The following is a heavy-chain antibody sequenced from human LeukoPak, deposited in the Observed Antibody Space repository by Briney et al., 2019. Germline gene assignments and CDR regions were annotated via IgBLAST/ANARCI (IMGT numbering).Heavy chain of an antibody. CDR3: ARLTGTGVHYYYYYYMDV. CDR2: IYYSGST. Sequence: PSETLSLTCTVSGGSISSSSYYWGWIRQPPGKGLEWIGSIYYSGSTNYNPSLKSRVTISMDTSKNQFSLKLSSVTAADTAVYYCARLTGTGVHYYYYYYMDVWGKGTTVTVSS. V-gene: IGHV4-39*07. CDR1: GGSISSSSYY. J-gene: IGHJ6*03. D-gene: IGHD1-7*01.